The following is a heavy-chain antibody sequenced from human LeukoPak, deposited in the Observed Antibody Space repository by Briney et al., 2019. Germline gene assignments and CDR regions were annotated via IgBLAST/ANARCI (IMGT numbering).Heavy chain of an antibody. Sequence: GGSLRLSCAASGFTFSSYAMSWVRQAPGKGLEWVSAISGSGGSTYYADSVKGRFTISRDNSKNTLYLQMNSLRAEDTAVYYCAKGLRFSYYDSSGYYGAIGRYASDIWGQGTMVTVSS. CDR1: GFTFSSYA. J-gene: IGHJ3*02. D-gene: IGHD3-22*01. CDR3: AKGLRFSYYDSSGYYGAIGRYASDI. V-gene: IGHV3-23*01. CDR2: ISGSGGST.